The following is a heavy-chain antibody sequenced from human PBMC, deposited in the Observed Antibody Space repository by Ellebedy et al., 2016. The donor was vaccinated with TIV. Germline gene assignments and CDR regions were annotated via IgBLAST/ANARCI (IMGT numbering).Heavy chain of an antibody. CDR1: GFSFGSYT. CDR3: WSTYHYYDMDV. Sequence: PGGSLRLSCAASGFSFGSYTMNWVRQAPGKGLEWVSSISSSSSSIYYADSVKGRFTISRDNAKNSLYLQMNSLRAEDTAVYFCWSTYHYYDMDVWGLGTTVTVSS. V-gene: IGHV3-21*01. D-gene: IGHD5/OR15-5a*01. CDR2: ISSSSSSI. J-gene: IGHJ6*02.